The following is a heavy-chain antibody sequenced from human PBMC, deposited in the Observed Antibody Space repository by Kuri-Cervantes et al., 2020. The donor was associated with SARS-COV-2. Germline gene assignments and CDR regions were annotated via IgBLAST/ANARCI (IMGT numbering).Heavy chain of an antibody. Sequence: GGFLRLSCAASGFSFSSYNMNWVRQAPGKGLEWVSSISYSSFYIYYTDSVKGRFTISRDNAKNSLYLEMNSLRAEDTAVYYCARGGYSSSSGHYFDYWGQGTLVTVSS. CDR3: ARGGYSSSSGHYFDY. V-gene: IGHV3-21*01. CDR1: GFSFSSYN. J-gene: IGHJ4*02. D-gene: IGHD6-6*01. CDR2: ISYSSFYI.